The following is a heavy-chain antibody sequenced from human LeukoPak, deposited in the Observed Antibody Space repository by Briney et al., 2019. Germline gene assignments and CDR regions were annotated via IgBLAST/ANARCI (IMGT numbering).Heavy chain of an antibody. J-gene: IGHJ4*02. V-gene: IGHV1-69*13. CDR3: ARDRNYYDSSGYYDLFYY. CDR2: IIPIFGTA. CDR1: GGTFSSYA. Sequence: EASVKVSCKASGGTFSSYAISWVRQAPGQGLEWMGGIIPIFGTANYAQKFQGRVTITADESTSTAYMELSSLRSEDTAVYYCARDRNYYDSSGYYDLFYYWGQGTLVTVSS. D-gene: IGHD3-22*01.